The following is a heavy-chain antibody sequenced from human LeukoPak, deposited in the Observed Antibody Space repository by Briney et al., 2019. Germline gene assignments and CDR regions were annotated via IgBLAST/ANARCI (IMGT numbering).Heavy chain of an antibody. D-gene: IGHD4/OR15-4a*01. V-gene: IGHV3-33*08. CDR2: IRYDGSNK. CDR1: GFNFSIYG. CDR3: ARRAGAYSHPYDY. J-gene: IGHJ4*02. Sequence: GGSLRLSCAASGFNFSIYGIHWVRQAPGKGLEWVAFIRYDGSNKYYADSVKGRFTISRDNSKNTLYLQMNSLRAEDTAVYYCARRAGAYSHPYDYWGQGTLVTVSS.